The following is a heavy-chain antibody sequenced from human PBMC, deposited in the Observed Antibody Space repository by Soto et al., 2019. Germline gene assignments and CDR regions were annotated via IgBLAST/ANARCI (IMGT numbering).Heavy chain of an antibody. D-gene: IGHD6-19*01. J-gene: IGHJ6*02. V-gene: IGHV3-30*18. CDR1: GFTFTNYG. Sequence: QVQLVESGGGVVQPGRSLRLSCAASGFTFTNYGMHWVRQAPGKGLEWVAVLSYDGTNKYYADSVKGRFTISRDNSKNTLYLQMSSLRVEDTAVYYCVKDGSSGWPYYYGLDVWGQGTTVIVSS. CDR2: LSYDGTNK. CDR3: VKDGSSGWPYYYGLDV.